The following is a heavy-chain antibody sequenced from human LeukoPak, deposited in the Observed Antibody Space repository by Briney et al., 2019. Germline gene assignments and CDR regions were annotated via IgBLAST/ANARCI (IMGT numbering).Heavy chain of an antibody. CDR2: ISGSGGST. V-gene: IGHV3-23*01. CDR3: AKVYSSLPNFDY. CDR1: GFTFSSYA. D-gene: IGHD6-19*01. Sequence: GGSLRLSCAASGFTFSSYAMSWVRQAPGKGLEWLSGISGSGGSTDYADSVKGRFTTSRDNYQNTLYLQMNSLRAEDTAVYYCAKVYSSLPNFDYWGQGTLVTVSS. J-gene: IGHJ4*02.